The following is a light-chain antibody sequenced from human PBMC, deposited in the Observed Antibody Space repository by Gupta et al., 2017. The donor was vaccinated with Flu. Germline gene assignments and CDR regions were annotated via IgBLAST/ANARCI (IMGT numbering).Light chain of an antibody. CDR3: QQYNNYPLT. J-gene: IGKJ4*01. CDR1: QTIGTW. CDR2: YAS. Sequence: PSTLSASVGDRVTITCRASQTIGTWLAWYHQKPGKAPKLLIHYASNLESGVPSRFSGSGSGTEFTLTISSLQPDDFATYYCQQYNNYPLTFGGGTKVEIK. V-gene: IGKV1-5*03.